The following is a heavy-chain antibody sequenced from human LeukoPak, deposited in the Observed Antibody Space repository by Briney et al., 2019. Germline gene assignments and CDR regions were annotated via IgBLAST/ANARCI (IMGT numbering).Heavy chain of an antibody. CDR1: GFTFSSYS. CDR2: INHSGST. J-gene: IGHJ6*02. D-gene: IGHD3-9*01. V-gene: IGHV4-34*01. Sequence: GSLRLSCVASGFTFSSYSMNWVRQAPGKGLEWIGEINHSGSTNYNPSLKSRVTISVDTSKNQFSLKLSSVTAADTAVYYCASWGMDYDILTGLTPPSDYYYGMDVWGQGTTVTVSS. CDR3: ASWGMDYDILTGLTPPSDYYYGMDV.